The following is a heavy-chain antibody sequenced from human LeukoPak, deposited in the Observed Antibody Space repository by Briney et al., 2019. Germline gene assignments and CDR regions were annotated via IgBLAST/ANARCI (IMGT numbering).Heavy chain of an antibody. J-gene: IGHJ4*02. CDR3: ARVFDNYYALPGGY. CDR2: ISSSSSYI. D-gene: IGHD3-10*01. Sequence: PGGSLRLSYADSGFTFSDYYMSWIRQAPGKGLEWVSSISSSSSYIYYADSVKGRFTISRDNAKKSLYLQMNSLRAEDTAVYYCARVFDNYYALPGGYWGQGTLVTVSS. CDR1: GFTFSDYY. V-gene: IGHV3-11*06.